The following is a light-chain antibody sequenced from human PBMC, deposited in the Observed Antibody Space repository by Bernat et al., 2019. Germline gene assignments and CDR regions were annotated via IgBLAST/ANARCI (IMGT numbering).Light chain of an antibody. CDR1: GPAYD. CDR2: SNI. CDR3: QSYDNSLGGSYV. J-gene: IGLJ1*01. Sequence: QSVLTQPPSLSGAPGQRVAIPCTGLGPAYDVHWYQQLPGVAPKLVIYSNINRPSGLPDRFSGSKSDTSASLIITGLQAEDEADYYCQSYDNSLGGSYVFGSGTKVTVL. V-gene: IGLV1-40*01.